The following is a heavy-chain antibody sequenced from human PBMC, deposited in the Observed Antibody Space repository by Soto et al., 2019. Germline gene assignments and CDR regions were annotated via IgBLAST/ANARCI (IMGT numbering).Heavy chain of an antibody. CDR1: GGSFSGYY. Sequence: QVQLQQWGAGLLKPSETLSLTCAVYGGSFSGYYWSWIRQPPGKGLEWIGEINHSGSTNYNPSLKSRVTISVDTSKNQFSLQLSSVTAADTAVYYCARGFRYCSGGSCYRPPFYYWGQGTLVTVSS. CDR3: ARGFRYCSGGSCYRPPFYY. D-gene: IGHD2-15*01. V-gene: IGHV4-34*01. CDR2: INHSGST. J-gene: IGHJ4*02.